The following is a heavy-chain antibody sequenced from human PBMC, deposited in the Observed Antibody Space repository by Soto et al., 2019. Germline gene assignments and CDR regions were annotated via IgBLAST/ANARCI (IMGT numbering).Heavy chain of an antibody. CDR2: IYYSGST. Sequence: QLQLQESGPGLVKPSETLSLTCTVSGGSISSSSYYWGWIRQPPGKGLEWIGSIYYSGSTYYTPSLKSRVTISVDTSKNQFSLKLSSVTAADTAVYYCATTPPGYCSGGSCTVIDYWGQGTLVTVSS. J-gene: IGHJ4*02. CDR1: GGSISSSSYY. V-gene: IGHV4-39*01. CDR3: ATTPPGYCSGGSCTVIDY. D-gene: IGHD2-15*01.